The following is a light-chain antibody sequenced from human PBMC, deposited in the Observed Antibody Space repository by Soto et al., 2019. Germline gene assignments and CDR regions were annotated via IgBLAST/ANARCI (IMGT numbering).Light chain of an antibody. CDR2: EVS. V-gene: IGLV2-8*01. CDR1: SSDVGGYNY. CDR3: ISYAGSNLLYV. Sequence: QSALTQPPSASGSPGQSVTISCTGTSSDVGGYNYVSWYQQHPGKAPELMIYEVSKRPSGVPDRFSGSKSGNTASLTVSGLQAEDEADYYCISYAGSNLLYVFGTGTKVTVL. J-gene: IGLJ1*01.